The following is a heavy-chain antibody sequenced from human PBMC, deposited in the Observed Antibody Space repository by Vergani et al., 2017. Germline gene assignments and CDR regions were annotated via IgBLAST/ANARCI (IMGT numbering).Heavy chain of an antibody. V-gene: IGHV4-31*01. J-gene: IGHJ4*02. D-gene: IGHD3-22*01. CDR2: IYPGDSDT. Sequence: QVQLQESGPGLVKPSQTLSLTCTVSGGSISSGGYYWSWIRQHPGKGLEWMGIIYPGDSDTRYSPSFQGQVTISADKSISTAYLQWSSLKASDTAMYYCARQDRYYYDSSGYYSFDYWGQGTLVTVSS. CDR3: ARQDRYYYDSSGYYSFDY. CDR1: GGSISSGGYY.